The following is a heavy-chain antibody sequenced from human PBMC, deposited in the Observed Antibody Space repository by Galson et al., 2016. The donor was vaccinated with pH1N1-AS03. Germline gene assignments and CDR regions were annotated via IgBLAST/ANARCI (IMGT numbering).Heavy chain of an antibody. Sequence: PALVKPTQTLTLTCTFSGLSLRASGVGVGWIRQPPGKALEWLARIDWDDDKYFSTSLRTRLTISRDTSKNQVVLKMTNMGPLDTGTYYCARGVRPYYYAMDVWGQGTTVTVSS. CDR3: ARGVRPYYYAMDV. CDR1: GLSLRASGVG. V-gene: IGHV2-70*11. CDR2: IDWDDDK. J-gene: IGHJ6*02.